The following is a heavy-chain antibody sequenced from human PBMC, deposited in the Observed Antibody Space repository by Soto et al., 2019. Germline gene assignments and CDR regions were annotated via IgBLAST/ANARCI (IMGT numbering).Heavy chain of an antibody. J-gene: IGHJ6*03. CDR3: ARDPHPTRMVSYYMDV. CDR1: GFTFSSYW. V-gene: IGHV3-74*01. Sequence: GGSLRLSCAASGFTFSSYWMHWVRQAPGKGLVWVSRINSDGSSTSYADSVKGRFTISRDNAKNTLYLQMNSLRAEDSAVYYCARDPHPTRMVSYYMDVWGKGTTVTVSS. CDR2: INSDGSST. D-gene: IGHD3-10*01.